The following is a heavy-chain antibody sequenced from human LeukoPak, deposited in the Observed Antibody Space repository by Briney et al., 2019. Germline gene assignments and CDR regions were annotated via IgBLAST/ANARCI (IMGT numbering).Heavy chain of an antibody. CDR1: GFTFSSYG. J-gene: IGHJ6*03. CDR3: AKDNYYDSSGYYYGKRYYYYYYMDV. V-gene: IGHV3-23*01. Sequence: PGGSLRLSCAASGFTFSSYGMSWVRQAPGKGPEWVSAIIGTGESTYYADSLKGRFTISRDISKNTLYLQMNSLRAEDTAIYYCAKDNYYDSSGYYYGKRYYYYYYMDVWGKGTTVTVSS. D-gene: IGHD3-22*01. CDR2: IIGTGEST.